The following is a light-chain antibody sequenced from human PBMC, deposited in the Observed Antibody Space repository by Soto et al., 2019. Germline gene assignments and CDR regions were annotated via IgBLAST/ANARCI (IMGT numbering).Light chain of an antibody. V-gene: IGLV1-44*01. CDR1: SSNIGSNT. CDR2: SNN. CDR3: AAWDDSLNGHVV. Sequence: QSVLTQPPSASGTPGQRVTISCSGSSSNIGSNTVDWYLQLPGTAPKLLIYSNNQRPSGVPDRFSGSKSGTSASLAISGLQSEDEADYYCAAWDDSLNGHVVFGGGTKLTVL. J-gene: IGLJ2*01.